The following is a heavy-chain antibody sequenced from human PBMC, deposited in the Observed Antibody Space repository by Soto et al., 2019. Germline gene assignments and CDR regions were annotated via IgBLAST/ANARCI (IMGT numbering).Heavy chain of an antibody. J-gene: IGHJ4*02. CDR1: GYTLTELS. CDR2: FDPEDGET. CDR3: ARDDSGFSGSHYIDYFNY. V-gene: IGHV1-24*01. Sequence: ASVKVSCKVSGYTLTELSMHWVRQAPGKGLEWMGGFDPEDGETIYAQNFQGRVTMTEDTSTGTAYMQLSSLRSEDTAVYYCARDDSGFSGSHYIDYFNYWGQGALVTVSS. D-gene: IGHD1-26*01.